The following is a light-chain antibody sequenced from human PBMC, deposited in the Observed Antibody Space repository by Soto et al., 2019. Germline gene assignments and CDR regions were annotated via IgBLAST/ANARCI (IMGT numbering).Light chain of an antibody. CDR2: DAY. J-gene: IGKJ3*01. CDR3: QKSDHLPL. V-gene: IGKV1-33*01. Sequence: DIQITQSPSSLSASVGDRVTITRQASHDIGNSLNWYQDKPGQAPKLVIYDAYNLETGVPSTLSGGGYGTDFTFPIRSLRPEDTATYYCQKSDHLPLFGPGTKVDIK. CDR1: HDIGNS.